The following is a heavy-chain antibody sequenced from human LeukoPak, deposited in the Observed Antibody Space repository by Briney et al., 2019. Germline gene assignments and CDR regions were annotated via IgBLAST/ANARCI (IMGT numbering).Heavy chain of an antibody. CDR1: GGSISSGGYY. CDR3: ARGDTYYYDSSGYLIY. J-gene: IGHJ4*02. CDR2: IYHSGST. D-gene: IGHD3-22*01. Sequence: SQTLSLTCTVSGGSISSGGYYWSWIRQPPGKGLEWIGYIYHSGSTYYNPSLKSRVTISVDRSKNQFSLKLSSVTAADTAVYYCARGDTYYYDSSGYLIYWGQGTLVTVSS. V-gene: IGHV4-30-2*01.